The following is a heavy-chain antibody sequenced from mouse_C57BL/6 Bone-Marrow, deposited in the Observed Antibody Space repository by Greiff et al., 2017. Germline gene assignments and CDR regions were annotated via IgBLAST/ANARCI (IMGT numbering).Heavy chain of an antibody. V-gene: IGHV1-82*01. CDR2: IYPGDGDT. CDR1: GYAFSSSW. J-gene: IGHJ3*01. D-gene: IGHD1-2*01. CDR3: ARSLLLPLFAC. Sequence: VQLQESGPELVKPGASVKISCKASGYAFSSSWMNWVKQRPGKGLEWIGRIYPGDGDTNYNGKFKGKTTLTADKSSSTAYMQLSSLTSEDSAVYYCARSLLLPLFACWGQGTLVTVSA.